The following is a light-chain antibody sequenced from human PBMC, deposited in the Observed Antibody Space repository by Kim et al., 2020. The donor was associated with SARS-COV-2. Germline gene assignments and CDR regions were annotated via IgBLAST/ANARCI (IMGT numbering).Light chain of an antibody. Sequence: QAGLTQPPSVSKGLRQTATLTCTGNSNNVGNQGAAWLQQHQGHPPKLLSYRNNNRPSGISERLSASTSGNTASLTITGLQPEDEADYYCSAWDSSLSARVFGGGTKLTVL. V-gene: IGLV10-54*01. J-gene: IGLJ2*01. CDR2: RNN. CDR3: SAWDSSLSARV. CDR1: SNNVGNQG.